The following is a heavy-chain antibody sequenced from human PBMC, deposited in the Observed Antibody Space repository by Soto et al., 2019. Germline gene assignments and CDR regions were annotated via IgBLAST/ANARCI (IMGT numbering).Heavy chain of an antibody. V-gene: IGHV4-39*01. D-gene: IGHD6-19*01. Sequence: QLQLQEAGPGLVKPSETLSLTCSVSGDSVSSSNFYWVRIGQPPGKGLEWIGSVSSRGRTYYNPSRMSRVTMSVDTAKNHLSLKLRSVTAADAAVSYCAILPTFSGWKYDFDYWCQGTRVTVSS. J-gene: IGHJ4*02. CDR1: GDSVSSSNFY. CDR3: AILPTFSGWKYDFDY. CDR2: VSSRGRT.